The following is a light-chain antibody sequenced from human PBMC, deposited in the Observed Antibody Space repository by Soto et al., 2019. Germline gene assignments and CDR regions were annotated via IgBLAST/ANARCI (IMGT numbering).Light chain of an antibody. CDR2: GAS. Sequence: IMLTQSLGTVSLSPGERATLSYRASQSVSSNYLAWYQQKPGQAPRLLIFGASSRATGIPDRFSGSGSGTDFTLTISRLEPEDFAVYYCQRYGSSPWTFGQGTMVDI. CDR3: QRYGSSPWT. CDR1: QSVSSNY. J-gene: IGKJ1*01. V-gene: IGKV3-20*01.